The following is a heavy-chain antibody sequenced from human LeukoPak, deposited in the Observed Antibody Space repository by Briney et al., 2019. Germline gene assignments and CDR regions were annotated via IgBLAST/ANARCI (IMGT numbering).Heavy chain of an antibody. CDR3: ARGYCSSTSCPKAYYFDY. CDR1: GFTFSSYW. J-gene: IGHJ4*02. CDR2: INSDGSST. D-gene: IGHD2-2*01. V-gene: IGHV3-74*01. Sequence: PGGSLRLSCAASGFTFSSYWMHWVRQAPGKGLAWVSRINSDGSSTSYADSVKGRFTISRDNAKNTLYLQMNSLRAEDTAVYYCARGYCSSTSCPKAYYFDYWGQGTLVTVSS.